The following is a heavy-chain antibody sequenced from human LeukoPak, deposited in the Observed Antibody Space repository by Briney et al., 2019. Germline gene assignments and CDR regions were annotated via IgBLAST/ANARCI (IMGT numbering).Heavy chain of an antibody. V-gene: IGHV4-59*01. D-gene: IGHD6-19*01. Sequence: SETLSLTCTVSGVSIRSYYWSWIRQPPGKGMEWIGYIYHSGSTNYNPSLKSRVTISLDTSKNQFSLKLNSVTAADTAVYYCAREGVAVATLDYWGQGTLVTVSS. J-gene: IGHJ4*02. CDR1: GVSIRSYY. CDR2: IYHSGST. CDR3: AREGVAVATLDY.